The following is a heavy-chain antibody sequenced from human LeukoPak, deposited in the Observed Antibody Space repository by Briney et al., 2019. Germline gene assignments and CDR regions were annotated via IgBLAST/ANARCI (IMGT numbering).Heavy chain of an antibody. CDR1: GGSFSGYY. V-gene: IGHV4-34*01. CDR2: INHSGST. Sequence: SETLSLTCAVYGGSFSGYYWSWIRQPPGKGLEWIGEINHSGSTNYNPSLKSRVTISVDTSKNQFSLKLSSVTAADTAVYYCARRRITMVRGPNWFDPWGQGTLVTVSS. D-gene: IGHD3-10*01. J-gene: IGHJ5*02. CDR3: ARRRITMVRGPNWFDP.